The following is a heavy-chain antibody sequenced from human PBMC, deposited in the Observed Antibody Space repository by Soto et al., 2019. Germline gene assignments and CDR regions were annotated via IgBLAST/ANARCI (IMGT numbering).Heavy chain of an antibody. CDR2: IHHSGRT. CDR3: ARGDDIAVVTTYFPDF. CDR1: GYSISSGYY. D-gene: IGHD2-21*02. V-gene: IGHV4-38-2*01. Sequence: SETLSLTCAVSGYSISSGYYWAWIRQPPGKGLEWIGSIHHSGRTYSNPSLKSRLTISVDTSTNKFSLKLTSVTAADTAVYYCARGDDIAVVTTYFPDFWGQGTLVTVYS. J-gene: IGHJ4*02.